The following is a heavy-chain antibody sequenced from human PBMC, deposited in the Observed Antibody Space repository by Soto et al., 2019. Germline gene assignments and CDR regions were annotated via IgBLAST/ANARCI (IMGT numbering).Heavy chain of an antibody. CDR2: ISYSGST. V-gene: IGHV4-39*01. D-gene: IGHD4-4*01. Sequence: SETLSLTCTVSGGSISSSTYYWAWIRQPPGKGLAWIGSISYSGSTYYNPSPKSRVTISVDRSKNKFSLKVIAVTAADTAVYYCARPRDDYNYYYFDYWGQGTLVTVSS. CDR3: ARPRDDYNYYYFDY. CDR1: GGSISSSTYY. J-gene: IGHJ4*02.